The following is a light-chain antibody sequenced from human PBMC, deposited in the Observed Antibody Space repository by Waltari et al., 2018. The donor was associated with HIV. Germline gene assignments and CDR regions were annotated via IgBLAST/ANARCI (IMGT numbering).Light chain of an antibody. J-gene: IGLJ2*01. Sequence: SYELTQPPSMSVSPGQTASITCSGAKLGDKSVCWYQQRPGQSPVMVIYQDSERPSGVPERFSGSNSGNTATLTISGTQPLDEADYYCQVWDNNTAVFGGGTKLTVL. CDR2: QDS. CDR1: KLGDKS. CDR3: QVWDNNTAV. V-gene: IGLV3-1*01.